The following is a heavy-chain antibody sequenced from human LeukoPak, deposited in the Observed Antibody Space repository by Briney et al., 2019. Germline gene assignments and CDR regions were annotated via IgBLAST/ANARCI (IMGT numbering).Heavy chain of an antibody. CDR1: GFSFSTYW. CDR3: ARDSSGWPGNFDY. CDR2: IKQDGSEN. Sequence: SGGSLKLSCLASGFSFSTYWMSWVRQAPGKGLEWVANIKQDGSENYYVDSVKGRFTISRDNAKNSLYLQMNSLRAEDTAVYYCARDSSGWPGNFDYWGQGTLVTVSS. D-gene: IGHD6-19*01. J-gene: IGHJ4*02. V-gene: IGHV3-7*01.